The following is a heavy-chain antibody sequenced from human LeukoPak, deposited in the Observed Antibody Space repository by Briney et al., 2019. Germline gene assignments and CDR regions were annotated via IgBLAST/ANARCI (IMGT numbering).Heavy chain of an antibody. CDR2: IYYSGST. CDR3: ARGQTGYSSSWFPPPLDY. D-gene: IGHD6-13*01. CDR1: GGSITGYY. J-gene: IGHJ4*02. V-gene: IGHV4-59*01. Sequence: SETLSLTCTVSGGSITGYYWSWIRQPPGKGLEWIGYIYYSGSTNYNPSLKSRVTISVDTSKNQFSLKLSSVTAADTAVYYCARGQTGYSSSWFPPPLDYWGQGTLVTVSS.